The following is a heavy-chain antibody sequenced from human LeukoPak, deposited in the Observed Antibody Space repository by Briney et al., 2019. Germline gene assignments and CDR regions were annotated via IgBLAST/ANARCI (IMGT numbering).Heavy chain of an antibody. Sequence: RPGGSLRLSCAPSGFTFRISYMLCVRHAPGKGLECVSFIYSACSTYYPDSVKGRFTISRQNSKNTLYLQMNSLRAEDRAVYYCARLIPLYYYGMDVWGEGTTVTVSS. CDR1: GFTFRISY. D-gene: IGHD3-16*01. CDR2: IYSACST. V-gene: IGHV3-53*04. CDR3: ARLIPLYYYGMDV. J-gene: IGHJ6*01.